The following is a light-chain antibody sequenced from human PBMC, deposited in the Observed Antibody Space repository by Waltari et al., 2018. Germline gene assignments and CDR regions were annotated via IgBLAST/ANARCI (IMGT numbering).Light chain of an antibody. Sequence: QSVLTQPPSASGTPGQRVTISCSGSSSNIETNYVYWSQQLPGTAPKLLIYRNNQRPSGIPDRFSGSKSGTSASLAISGLRSEDEADYYCAAWDDSLSGVVFGGGTNLTVL. J-gene: IGLJ2*01. CDR2: RNN. CDR1: SSNIETNY. V-gene: IGLV1-47*01. CDR3: AAWDDSLSGVV.